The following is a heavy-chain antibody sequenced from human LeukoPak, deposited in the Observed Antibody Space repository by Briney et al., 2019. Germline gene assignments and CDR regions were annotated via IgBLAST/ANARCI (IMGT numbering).Heavy chain of an antibody. CDR3: ARGILGYCSGGSCYSFPH. Sequence: PSETLSLTCAVYGGPFSGYYWSWIRQPPGKGLEWIGEINHSGSTNYNPSLKSRVTISVDTSKNQFSLKLSSVTAADTAVYYCARGILGYCSGGSCYSFPHWGQGTLVTVSS. J-gene: IGHJ1*01. D-gene: IGHD2-15*01. V-gene: IGHV4-34*01. CDR1: GGPFSGYY. CDR2: INHSGST.